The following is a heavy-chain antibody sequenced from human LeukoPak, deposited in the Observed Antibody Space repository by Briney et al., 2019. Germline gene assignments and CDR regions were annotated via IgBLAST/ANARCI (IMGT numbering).Heavy chain of an antibody. Sequence: PGGSLRLSCAASGFTFDDYAMHWVRQAPGKGLEWVSGISWNSGSIGYADSVKGRFTISRDNAKNSLYLQMNSLRAEDTAVYYCARAFSASYYGSGGYWYYWGQGTLVTVSS. CDR3: ARAFSASYYGSGGYWYY. D-gene: IGHD3-10*01. CDR2: ISWNSGSI. V-gene: IGHV3-9*01. J-gene: IGHJ4*02. CDR1: GFTFDDYA.